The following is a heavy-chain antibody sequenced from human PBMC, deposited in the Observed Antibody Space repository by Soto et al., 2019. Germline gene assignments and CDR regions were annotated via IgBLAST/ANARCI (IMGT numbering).Heavy chain of an antibody. CDR2: IYHSGST. J-gene: IGHJ6*02. V-gene: IGHV4-59*11. CDR3: ASVRGGYYYAMDV. D-gene: IGHD3-10*02. CDR1: GGSISSHY. Sequence: ETLSLTCTVSGGSISSHYWSWIRQPPGKGLEWIGEIYHSGSTNYNPSLKSRITISVDKSKNQFSLKLNSVTAADTAVFYCASVRGGYYYAMDVWGQGTTVTVSS.